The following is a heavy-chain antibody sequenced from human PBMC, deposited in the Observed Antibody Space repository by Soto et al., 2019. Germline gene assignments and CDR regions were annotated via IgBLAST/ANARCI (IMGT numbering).Heavy chain of an antibody. D-gene: IGHD2-2*01. J-gene: IGHJ5*02. Sequence: GGSLRLSCAASGFTFSSYSMNWVRQAPGKGLEWVSSISSSSSYIYYADSVKGRFTISRDNAKNSLYLQMNSLRAEDTAVYYCARMYCSSTSCYGYKNWFDPWGQGTLVTVSS. CDR2: ISSSSSYI. CDR1: GFTFSSYS. CDR3: ARMYCSSTSCYGYKNWFDP. V-gene: IGHV3-21*01.